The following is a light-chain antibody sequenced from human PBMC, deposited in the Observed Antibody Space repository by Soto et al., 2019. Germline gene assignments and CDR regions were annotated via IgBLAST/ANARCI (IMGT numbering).Light chain of an antibody. J-gene: IGKJ5*01. CDR1: QSVSIY. Sequence: EIVLTQSPATLSLSPGDRASLSCRASQSVSIYLAWYQQKPGQAPRLLIYDASNRATDIPARFSGSGSGTDFTLTISSLEPEDFAVYYCQQRTNWITFGQGTRLEI. V-gene: IGKV3-11*01. CDR3: QQRTNWIT. CDR2: DAS.